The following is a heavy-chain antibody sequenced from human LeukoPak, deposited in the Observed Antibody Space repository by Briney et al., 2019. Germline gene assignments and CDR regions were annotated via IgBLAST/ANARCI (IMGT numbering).Heavy chain of an antibody. V-gene: IGHV1-8*03. Sequence: ASVKVSCKASGYTFTSYDINWVRQATGQGLEWMGWMNPNSGNTGYAQKFQGRVTITRNTSISTAYMELSSLRSEDTAVYYCAREGRDGYNFWLDYWGQGTLVTVSS. J-gene: IGHJ4*02. D-gene: IGHD5-24*01. CDR3: AREGRDGYNFWLDY. CDR2: MNPNSGNT. CDR1: GYTFTSYD.